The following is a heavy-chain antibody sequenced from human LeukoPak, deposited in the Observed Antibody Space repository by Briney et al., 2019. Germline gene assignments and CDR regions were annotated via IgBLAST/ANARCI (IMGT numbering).Heavy chain of an antibody. CDR2: INPNSGGT. D-gene: IGHD3-22*01. J-gene: IGHJ3*02. CDR1: GYTFTGYY. CDR3: ARGGRIVVVTSHGPFDI. V-gene: IGHV1-2*02. Sequence: WASVKVSCKASGYTFTGYYIHWVRQAPGQGLEWMGWINPNSGGTNYAQKFQGRVTMTRDTSISTAYMELSSLRSDDTAVYYCARGGRIVVVTSHGPFDIWGQGTMVTVSS.